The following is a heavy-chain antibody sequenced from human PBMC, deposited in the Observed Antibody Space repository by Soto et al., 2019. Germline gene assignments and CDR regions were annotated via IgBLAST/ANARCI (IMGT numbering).Heavy chain of an antibody. D-gene: IGHD3-3*01. J-gene: IGHJ5*02. CDR1: GFTFSSYA. CDR2: ISGSDGST. Sequence: EVQLLESGGGLVQPGGSLRLSCAASGFTFSSYAMSWVRQAPGKGLEWDSAISGSDGSTYYADSVKGRFTISSDDSKNALYLQINRLRGEDTGVQYCAKRRYDFWSRYGWFDHWGQGSLVAGSS. V-gene: IGHV3-23*01. CDR3: AKRRYDFWSRYGWFDH.